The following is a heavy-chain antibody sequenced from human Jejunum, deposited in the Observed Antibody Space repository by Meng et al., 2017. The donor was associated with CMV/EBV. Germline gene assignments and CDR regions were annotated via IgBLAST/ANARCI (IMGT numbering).Heavy chain of an antibody. CDR2: TSLSGDVS. V-gene: IGHV3-23*01. CDR1: FPFSNYA. CDR3: AKARIISSGSYYNGLDY. Sequence: FPFSNYAIVWVRQAPDKGVGWVSSTSLSGDVSAYADSGRGRFPISVENSENTLYLHMSRLGVDDTAVYYCAKARIISSGSYYNGLDYWGQGTLVTVSS. J-gene: IGHJ4*02. D-gene: IGHD3-10*01.